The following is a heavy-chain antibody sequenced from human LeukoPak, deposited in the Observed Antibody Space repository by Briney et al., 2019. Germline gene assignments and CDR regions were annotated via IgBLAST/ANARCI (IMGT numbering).Heavy chain of an antibody. Sequence: PGGSLRLSCAASGFTSSYFWLHWVRQAPGKGLVWVSRINNDGSSTSYADSVKGRFTISRDNAKNTLSLQMNSLRAEDTAVYYCARTPYYCGMDVWGQGTTVTVSS. V-gene: IGHV3-74*01. CDR1: GFTSSYFW. CDR3: ARTPYYCGMDV. CDR2: INNDGSST. D-gene: IGHD3-10*01. J-gene: IGHJ6*02.